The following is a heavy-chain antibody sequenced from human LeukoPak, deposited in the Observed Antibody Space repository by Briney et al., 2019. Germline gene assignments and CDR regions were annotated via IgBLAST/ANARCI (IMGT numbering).Heavy chain of an antibody. Sequence: SETLSLTCTVSDGSISSYYWSWIRQPPGKGLEWIGYIYYSGSTNYNPSLKSRVTISVDTSKNQFSLKLSSVTAADTAVYYCATLPDYDFWSGYYTPFDYWGQGTLVTVSS. CDR2: IYYSGST. CDR3: ATLPDYDFWSGYYTPFDY. D-gene: IGHD3-3*01. V-gene: IGHV4-59*12. CDR1: DGSISSYY. J-gene: IGHJ4*02.